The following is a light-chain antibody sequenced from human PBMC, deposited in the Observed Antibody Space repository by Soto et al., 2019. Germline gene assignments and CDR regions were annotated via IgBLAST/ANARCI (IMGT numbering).Light chain of an antibody. CDR2: GAS. CDR3: QQYNDWPWT. Sequence: EIVMTQSPATLSVSPGGRATLSCMASQSISGTLAWYQQKPGQAPRLLIHGASTRAPGFPARFSGSGSGTDFTLTISSLQSEDFAVYYCQQYNDWPWTFGQGTKVDIK. V-gene: IGKV3-15*01. J-gene: IGKJ1*01. CDR1: QSISGT.